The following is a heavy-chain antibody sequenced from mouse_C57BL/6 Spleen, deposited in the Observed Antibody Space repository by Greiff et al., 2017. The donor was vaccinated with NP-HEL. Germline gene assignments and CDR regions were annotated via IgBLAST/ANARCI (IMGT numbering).Heavy chain of an antibody. CDR2: LSPRSGNT. V-gene: IGHV1-81*01. CDR1: GYTFTSYG. Sequence: QVQLQQSGAELARPGASVKLSCKASGYTFTSYGISWVKQRTGQGLEWLGELSPRSGNTSYNEKFKGKATLTADQSSSTAYMELRSLTSEDSAVYFCARAGVYYGNHEGCADWGQGTLVTVSA. CDR3: ARAGVYYGNHEGCAD. J-gene: IGHJ3*01. D-gene: IGHD2-1*01.